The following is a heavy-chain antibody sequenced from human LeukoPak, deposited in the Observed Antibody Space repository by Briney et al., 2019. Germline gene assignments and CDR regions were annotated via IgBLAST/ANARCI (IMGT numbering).Heavy chain of an antibody. V-gene: IGHV6-1*01. J-gene: IGHJ4*02. CDR3: ASGWALRF. CDR1: GDSVSNNNAA. D-gene: IGHD6-19*01. CDR2: TYYRSEWHC. Sequence: SQTLSLTCAISGDSVSNNNAAWNWIRQSPSRGLEWLGRTYYRSEWHCDYAVSVKSRITINADTSKNQFSLQLNSVTPEDTAVYYCASGWALRFWGQGTLVTVSS.